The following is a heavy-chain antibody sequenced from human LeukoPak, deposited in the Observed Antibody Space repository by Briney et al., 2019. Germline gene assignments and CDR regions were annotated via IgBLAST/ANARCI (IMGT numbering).Heavy chain of an antibody. J-gene: IGHJ4*02. V-gene: IGHV3-48*03. CDR1: RFTFSSYE. D-gene: IGHD3-10*01. CDR3: ARDRYYASGTFDF. CDR2: ISGSGSTK. Sequence: PGGSLRLSCAASRFTFSSYEMNWVRQAPGKGLEWVSYISGSGSTKYYADSVKGRFTISRDNAKNSLYLQMNSLRVEDTAVYYCARDRYYASGTFDFWGQGTLVTVSS.